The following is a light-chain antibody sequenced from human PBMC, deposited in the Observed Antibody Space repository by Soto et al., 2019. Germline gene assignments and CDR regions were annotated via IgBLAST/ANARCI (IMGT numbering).Light chain of an antibody. CDR1: QSVSSNY. Sequence: EIVLTQSPGTLSLSPGERATLSCRASQSVSSNYVAWYQQKPGQAPRLLIYGASSRATAIPDWFSGSGSGTDFTLTISRLEPEDFAVFYCQQYGSAPYTFGQGTKLEIK. V-gene: IGKV3-20*01. J-gene: IGKJ2*01. CDR3: QQYGSAPYT. CDR2: GAS.